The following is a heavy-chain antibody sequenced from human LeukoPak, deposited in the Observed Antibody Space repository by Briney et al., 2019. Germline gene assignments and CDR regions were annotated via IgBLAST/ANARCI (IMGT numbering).Heavy chain of an antibody. CDR2: INPNSGGT. V-gene: IGHV1-2*02. CDR3: ARVPYYYDSSGQMGSYYYYYMDV. CDR1: GYTFTSYG. D-gene: IGHD3-22*01. Sequence: ASVKVSCKASGYTFTSYGISWVRQAPGQGLEWMGWINPNSGGTNYAQKFQGRVTMTRDTSISTAYMELSRLRSDDTAVYYCARVPYYYDSSGQMGSYYYYYMDVWGKGTTVTVSS. J-gene: IGHJ6*03.